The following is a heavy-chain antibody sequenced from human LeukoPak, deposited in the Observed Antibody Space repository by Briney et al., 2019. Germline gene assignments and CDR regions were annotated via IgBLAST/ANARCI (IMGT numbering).Heavy chain of an antibody. D-gene: IGHD3-10*01. V-gene: IGHV3-21*01. Sequence: GGSLRLSCAASGLTFNVYNMNWVPQAPAKGLEWVSSISSSSTYIYYEASVKGRFTISRDNANNSLYLQMNSLRAEDTAVYYCARDQRFGHFDYWGQGTLVTVSS. J-gene: IGHJ4*02. CDR3: ARDQRFGHFDY. CDR2: ISSSSTYI. CDR1: GLTFNVYN.